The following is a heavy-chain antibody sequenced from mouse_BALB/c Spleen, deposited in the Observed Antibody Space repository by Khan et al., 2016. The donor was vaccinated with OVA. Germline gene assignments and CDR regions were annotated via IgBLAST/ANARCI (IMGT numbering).Heavy chain of an antibody. Sequence: QVQLQQPGTELVRPGASVKLSCKASGYTFTNYWINWVKQRPGQGLEWIGNIYPSDSYTNYNQKFKDMATLTVAKSSSTAYMQLSSPASEDSAVYYCTREVVDGSSFAYWGQGTLVTVSA. J-gene: IGHJ3*01. D-gene: IGHD1-1*01. CDR1: GYTFTNYW. V-gene: IGHV1-69*02. CDR2: IYPSDSYT. CDR3: TREVVDGSSFAY.